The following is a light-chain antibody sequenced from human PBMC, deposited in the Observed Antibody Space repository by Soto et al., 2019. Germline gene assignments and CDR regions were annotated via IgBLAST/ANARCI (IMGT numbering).Light chain of an antibody. CDR1: DDIRTW. V-gene: IGKV1-12*01. J-gene: IGKJ4*01. Sequence: DIRMTQSPSSMSASVGDRVTITCRASDDIRTWVAWFQQKPGKAPKLLIYAASTLESGVPSRFSGSGSGTEFTLSISSLQSEDFAVYYCQQYHMWPLTFGGGTKVEIK. CDR2: AAS. CDR3: QQYHMWPLT.